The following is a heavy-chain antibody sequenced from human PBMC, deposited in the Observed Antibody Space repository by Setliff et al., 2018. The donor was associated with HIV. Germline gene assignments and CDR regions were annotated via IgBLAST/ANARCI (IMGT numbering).Heavy chain of an antibody. J-gene: IGHJ5*02. V-gene: IGHV1-2*06. D-gene: IGHD2-15*01. Sequence: ASVKVSCKASGYTFTGHYIHWVRQAPGQGLEWMGRINPNSAGTNYAQKFQGRVTMTRDTSISTAYMELSRLRLDDTAVYYCARDKGAGYCSGGSCYSNWFDPWGQGTLVTVSS. CDR2: INPNSAGT. CDR3: ARDKGAGYCSGGSCYSNWFDP. CDR1: GYTFTGHY.